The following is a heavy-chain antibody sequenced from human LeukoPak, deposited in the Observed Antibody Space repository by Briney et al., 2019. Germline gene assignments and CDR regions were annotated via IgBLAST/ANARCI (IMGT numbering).Heavy chain of an antibody. J-gene: IGHJ6*02. D-gene: IGHD2-2*01. V-gene: IGHV4-34*01. CDR1: GGSFSDYF. Sequence: SETLSLTCAVYGGSFSDYFWGWIRQPPGKGLEWIGEINHSGRTYYNPSLKSRVTISVDTSKNQFSLNLSSVTAADTAVYYCARDVEVVPAAIYYGMDVWGQGTTVTVSS. CDR3: ARDVEVVPAAIYYGMDV. CDR2: INHSGRT.